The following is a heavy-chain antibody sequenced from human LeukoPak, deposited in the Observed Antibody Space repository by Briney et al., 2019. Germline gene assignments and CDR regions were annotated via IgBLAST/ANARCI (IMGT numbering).Heavy chain of an antibody. V-gene: IGHV1-69*05. CDR2: IIPIFGTA. CDR1: GGTFSSYA. D-gene: IGHD3-22*01. J-gene: IGHJ6*03. CDR3: ARGVSGYQGYYNMDV. Sequence: ASVKVSCKASGGTFSSYAINWVRQAPGQGLEWVGRIIPIFGTANYAQKFQGIVTITTDESTSTAYMELSSLRSEDTAVYYCARGVSGYQGYYNMDVWDKGTTVTVSS.